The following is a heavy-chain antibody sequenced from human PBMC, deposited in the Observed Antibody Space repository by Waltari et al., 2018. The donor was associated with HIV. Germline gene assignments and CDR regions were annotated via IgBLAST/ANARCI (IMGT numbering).Heavy chain of an antibody. CDR2: IYTSGST. CDR1: GGSISSGSSY. J-gene: IGHJ3*02. D-gene: IGHD1-26*01. CDR3: ARLRSPGAFDI. V-gene: IGHV4-61*02. Sequence: QVQLQESGPGLVKPSQPLSLTCTVSGGSISSGSSYWSWIRQPAGKGLEWIGRIYTSGSTNYNPSLKSRVTISVDTSKNQFSLKLSSVTAADTAVYYCARLRSPGAFDIWGQGTMVTVSS.